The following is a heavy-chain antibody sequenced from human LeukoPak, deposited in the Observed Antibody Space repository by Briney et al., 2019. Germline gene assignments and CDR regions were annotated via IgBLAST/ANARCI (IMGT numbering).Heavy chain of an antibody. CDR3: ARDGDGGTYFDY. D-gene: IGHD4-23*01. V-gene: IGHV4-30-4*08. CDR2: IYYSGST. Sequence: SETLSLTCTVSGGSISSGGYYWSWIRQHPGKGLEWIGYIYYSGSTYYNPSLKSRVTISVDTSKNQFSLKLSSVAAADTAVYYCARDGDGGTYFDYWGQGTLVTVSS. J-gene: IGHJ4*02. CDR1: GGSISSGGYY.